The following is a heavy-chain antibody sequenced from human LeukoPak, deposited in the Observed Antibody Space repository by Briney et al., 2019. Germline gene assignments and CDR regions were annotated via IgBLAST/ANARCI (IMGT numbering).Heavy chain of an antibody. V-gene: IGHV4-30-4*08. D-gene: IGHD5-24*01. CDR3: ARDGYNRIDY. CDR1: GGSISSGDYY. Sequence: SETLSLTCTVSGGSISSGDYYWRWIRQPPGKGLEWIGYIYYSGSTYYNPSLKSRFTISVDTSKNQFSLKLSSVTAADTAVYYCARDGYNRIDYWGQGTLVTVSS. CDR2: IYYSGST. J-gene: IGHJ4*02.